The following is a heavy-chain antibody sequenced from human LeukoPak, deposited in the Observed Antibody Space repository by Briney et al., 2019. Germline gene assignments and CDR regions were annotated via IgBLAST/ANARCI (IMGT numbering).Heavy chain of an antibody. Sequence: SETLSLTCTVSGGSISSGSYYWSWIRQPAGKGLEWIGNIYHSGSTYYSPSLKSRVTISVDTSKNQFSLKLSSVTAADTAVYYCARRYSNYFFDYWGQGTLVTVSS. CDR2: IYHSGST. CDR3: ARRYSNYFFDY. D-gene: IGHD4-11*01. CDR1: GGSISSGSYY. V-gene: IGHV4-61*09. J-gene: IGHJ4*02.